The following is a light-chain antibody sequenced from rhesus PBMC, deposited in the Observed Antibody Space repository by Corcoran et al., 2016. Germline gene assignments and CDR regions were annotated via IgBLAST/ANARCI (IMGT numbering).Light chain of an antibody. V-gene: IGKV1-33*02. Sequence: DIQMTQSPSSLSASVGDRVTITCQASQGISSWLAWYQQKPGKAPKLLIYAASSLQSGVPSRLSGNGAGTGFTLTISRLQTEEFATYYCPQHNSYPYSFGQGTKVEIK. CDR2: AAS. CDR3: PQHNSYPYS. CDR1: QGISSW. J-gene: IGKJ2*01.